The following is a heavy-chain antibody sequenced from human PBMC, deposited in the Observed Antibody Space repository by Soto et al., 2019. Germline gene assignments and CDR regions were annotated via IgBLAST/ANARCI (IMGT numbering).Heavy chain of an antibody. CDR3: VRVAIQLWSSGADY. Sequence: QITLKESGPTLVKPTQTLTLTCTFSGFSLSTSGVGVGWIRQPPGKALEWLALIYWDDDKRYSPSLKSRLTITKDTSKTPVVLTMTNMDPVDTATYYCVRVAIQLWSSGADYWGQGTLVTVSS. CDR2: IYWDDDK. V-gene: IGHV2-5*02. CDR1: GFSLSTSGVG. J-gene: IGHJ4*02. D-gene: IGHD5-18*01.